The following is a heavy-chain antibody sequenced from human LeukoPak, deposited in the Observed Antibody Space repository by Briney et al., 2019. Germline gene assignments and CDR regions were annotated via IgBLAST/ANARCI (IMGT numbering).Heavy chain of an antibody. CDR1: GYTFTTYD. J-gene: IGHJ4*02. CDR3: ARGGGVAVAGTSDY. CDR2: MNPNSGNT. V-gene: IGHV1-8*01. Sequence: ASVKVSCKASGYTFTTYDINWVRQATGQGLEWMGWMNPNSGNTGYAQKFQGRVTMTRDTSISTVYMELSSLRSEDTAVYYCARGGGVAVAGTSDYWGQGTLVTVSS. D-gene: IGHD6-19*01.